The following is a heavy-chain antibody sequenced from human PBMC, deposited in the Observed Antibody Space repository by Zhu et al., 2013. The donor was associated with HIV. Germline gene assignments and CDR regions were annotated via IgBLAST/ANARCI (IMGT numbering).Heavy chain of an antibody. Sequence: QVQLLQSESAVTEPGASIHLACTSSGYTFTSYYLHWVRQAPGQNFEWIGEINPVTGGTTYAQSFQGRVAMTRETATSTVYMELSGLTSEDTAVYYCAVWAGNSNNHFWSGPYDFWGQGSQVTVSA. V-gene: IGHV1-46*01. CDR2: INPVTGGT. D-gene: IGHD3-3*02. CDR1: GYTFTSYY. CDR3: AVWAGNSNNHFWSGPYDF. J-gene: IGHJ4*02.